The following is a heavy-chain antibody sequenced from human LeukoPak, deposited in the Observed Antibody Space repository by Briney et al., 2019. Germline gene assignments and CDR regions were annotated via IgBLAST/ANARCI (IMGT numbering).Heavy chain of an antibody. CDR2: ISGSGGST. Sequence: GGSLRLSCAASGFTFSTYAMSWVRQAPGKGLEWVSAISGSGGSTYYADSVKGRFTISRDNSKNTLYLQMNSLRAEDTAVNYCAKDDHGGSGWRDYFDYWGQGTLVTVSS. CDR3: AKDDHGGSGWRDYFDY. J-gene: IGHJ4*02. CDR1: GFTFSTYA. D-gene: IGHD6-19*01. V-gene: IGHV3-23*01.